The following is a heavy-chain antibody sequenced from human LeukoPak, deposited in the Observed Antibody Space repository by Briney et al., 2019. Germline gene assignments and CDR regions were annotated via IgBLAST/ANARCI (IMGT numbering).Heavy chain of an antibody. D-gene: IGHD6-13*01. J-gene: IGHJ3*02. CDR2: IYPGDSDT. CDR3: ASKSQGTSLSSSTDAFDI. V-gene: IGHV5-51*01. Sequence: GESLKISCKGSGYSFTSYWIGWVRQMPGKGLEWMGIIYPGDSDTRYSPSFQGQVTISADKSISTAYLQWSSLKASDTAMYYCASKSQGTSLSSSTDAFDIWGQGTMVTVSS. CDR1: GYSFTSYW.